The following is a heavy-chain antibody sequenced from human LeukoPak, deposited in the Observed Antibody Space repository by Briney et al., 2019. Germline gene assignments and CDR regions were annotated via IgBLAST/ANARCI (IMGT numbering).Heavy chain of an antibody. CDR2: IIPILNIT. Sequence: ASVKVSCKASGGTFITYAISWVRQAPGQGLEWMGRIIPILNITNYAQKFQGRVTITADKSTNTAYMELSSLRSEDTAVYYCAADPSSGWLYYFDYWGQGTLVTVSS. V-gene: IGHV1-69*04. D-gene: IGHD6-19*01. CDR1: GGTFITYA. J-gene: IGHJ4*02. CDR3: AADPSSGWLYYFDY.